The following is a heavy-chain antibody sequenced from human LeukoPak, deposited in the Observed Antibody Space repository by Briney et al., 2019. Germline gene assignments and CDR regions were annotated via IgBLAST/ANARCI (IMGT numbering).Heavy chain of an antibody. Sequence: GGSLRLSCGASGFTFSSYGMHWVRQAPGKGLEWVAVISSDGSYKYYADSVKGRFTISRDNSKNTLYLQMNSLIPEDTAVYYCARQYISGQWYFDYWGQGTLVTVSS. CDR2: ISSDGSYK. V-gene: IGHV3-30*19. CDR3: ARQYISGQWYFDY. J-gene: IGHJ4*02. CDR1: GFTFSSYG. D-gene: IGHD5-18*01.